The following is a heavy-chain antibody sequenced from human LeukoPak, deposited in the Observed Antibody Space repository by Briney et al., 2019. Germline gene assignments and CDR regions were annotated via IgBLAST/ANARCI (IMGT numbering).Heavy chain of an antibody. CDR1: GGSISSGGYY. J-gene: IGHJ5*02. D-gene: IGHD3-3*01. Sequence: SETLSLTCTVSGGSISSGGYYWSWIRQHPGKGLEWIGYIYYSGSTNYNPSLKSRVTISVDTSKNQFSLKLSSVTAADTAVYYCARSLITIFGVVNWFDPWGQGTLVTVSS. CDR3: ARSLITIFGVVNWFDP. CDR2: IYYSGST. V-gene: IGHV4-61*08.